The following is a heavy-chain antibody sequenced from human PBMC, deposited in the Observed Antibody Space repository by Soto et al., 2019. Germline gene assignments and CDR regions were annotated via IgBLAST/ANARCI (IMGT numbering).Heavy chain of an antibody. CDR3: TRDGVVVVTAIIY. CDR2: ISSSSFTL. D-gene: IGHD2-21*02. V-gene: IGHV3-48*01. Sequence: GALRLSCAASGFTFGSYTMNWVRQAPGRGLEWVSSISSSSFTLYYADSVKGRFSISRDNAKNTLYLQMNSLKTEDTAVYYCTRDGVVVVTAIIYWGQGTLVTVSS. J-gene: IGHJ4*02. CDR1: GFTFGSYT.